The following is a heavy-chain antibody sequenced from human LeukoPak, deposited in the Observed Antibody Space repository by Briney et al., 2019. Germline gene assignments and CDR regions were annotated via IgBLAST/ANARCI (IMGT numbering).Heavy chain of an antibody. V-gene: IGHV4-59*01. CDR2: IYYSGST. CDR1: GGSISSYY. J-gene: IGHJ5*02. CDR3: ARAVAIRFSDWFDP. Sequence: SETLSLTCTVSGGSISSYYWSWIRQPPGKGLEWIGYIYYSGSTNYNPSLKSRVTISVDTSKNQFSLKLSSVTAADTAVYYCARAVAIRFSDWFDPWGQGTLVTVSS. D-gene: IGHD2-2*02.